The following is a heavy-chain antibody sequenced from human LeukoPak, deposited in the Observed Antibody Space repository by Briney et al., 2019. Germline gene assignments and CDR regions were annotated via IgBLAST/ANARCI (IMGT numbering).Heavy chain of an antibody. D-gene: IGHD5-18*01. J-gene: IGHJ4*02. CDR2: TNSDGSST. CDR3: ASGQFGYSYGGY. CDR1: GFTFSSYW. V-gene: IGHV3-74*01. Sequence: GGSLRLSCAASGFTFSSYWMHWVRQAPGKGLVWVSRTNSDGSSTSYADSVKGRFTISRDNAKNTLYLQMNSLRAEDTAVYYCASGQFGYSYGGYWGQGTLVTVSS.